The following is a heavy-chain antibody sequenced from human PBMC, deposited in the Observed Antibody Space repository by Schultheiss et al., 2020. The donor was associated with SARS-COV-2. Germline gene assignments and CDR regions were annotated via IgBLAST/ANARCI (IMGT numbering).Heavy chain of an antibody. J-gene: IGHJ5*02. V-gene: IGHV3-15*01. CDR2: IKSKTDGGTT. D-gene: IGHD2-8*02. CDR1: GFTFSNAW. CDR3: TTYCTGGVCYSAWFDP. Sequence: GSLRLSCAASGFTFSNAWMSWVRQAPGKGLEWVGRIKSKTDGGTTDYAAPVKGRFTISRDDSKNTLYLQMNSLKTEDTAVYYCTTYCTGGVCYSAWFDPWGQGTLVTVSS.